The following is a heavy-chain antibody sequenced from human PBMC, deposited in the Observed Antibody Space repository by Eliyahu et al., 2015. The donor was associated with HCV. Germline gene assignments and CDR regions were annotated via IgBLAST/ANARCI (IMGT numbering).Heavy chain of an antibody. CDR3: STALEE. Sequence: DVQVAESGGGLVQXGGSLRLSCAVSGFTFSNYWMDWVRQAPGKGLEWVANINQDGSEKYYVDSVKGRFTISRDNAKNSLYLQMNSLRAEDTAVYYCSTALEEWGQGTLVTVSS. J-gene: IGHJ4*02. CDR1: GFTFSNYW. V-gene: IGHV3-7*01. CDR2: INQDGSEK.